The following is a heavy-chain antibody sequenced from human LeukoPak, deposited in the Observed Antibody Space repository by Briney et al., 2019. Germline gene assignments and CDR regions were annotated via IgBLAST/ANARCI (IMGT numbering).Heavy chain of an antibody. J-gene: IGHJ3*02. CDR2: IIPIFGTA. CDR3: ATVSTVVTPRDAFDI. D-gene: IGHD4-23*01. CDR1: GGTFSIYA. Sequence: SVKVSCTASGGTFSIYAISWVRQAPGQGLEWMGGIIPIFGTANYAQKFQGRVTITADESTSTAYMELSSLRSEDTAVYYCATVSTVVTPRDAFDIWGQGTMVTVSS. V-gene: IGHV1-69*13.